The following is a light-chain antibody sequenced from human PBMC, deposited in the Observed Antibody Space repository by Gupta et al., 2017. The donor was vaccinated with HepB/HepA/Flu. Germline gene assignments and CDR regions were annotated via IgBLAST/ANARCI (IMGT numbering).Light chain of an antibody. Sequence: SYELTQPPSVSVSPGQTASITCSGDELGDKYACWYQQKPGQSPVLVIYQDTKRPSGIPERFSGSNSGTTATLTISGTQAMDDADYYCQAWDSSTAVFGGGTKLTVL. CDR2: QDT. CDR3: QAWDSSTAV. CDR1: ELGDKY. J-gene: IGLJ2*01. V-gene: IGLV3-1*01.